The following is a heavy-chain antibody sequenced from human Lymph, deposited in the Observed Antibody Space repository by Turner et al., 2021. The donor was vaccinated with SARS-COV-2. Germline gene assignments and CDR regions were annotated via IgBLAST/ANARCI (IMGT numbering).Heavy chain of an antibody. CDR3: ARETVNNWVDP. Sequence: QVQLQESGPRLAKSLATLSLTCTLSGGSMNCNYWIWIRQPPGKRMEWIGYIYYRGRTNYNPSLESRVTISVDTARNQFSLKLTSVTAADTAIYYCARETVNNWVDPWGQGTLVTVSS. V-gene: IGHV4-59*01. CDR2: IYYRGRT. J-gene: IGHJ5*02. D-gene: IGHD4-17*01. CDR1: GGSMNCNY.